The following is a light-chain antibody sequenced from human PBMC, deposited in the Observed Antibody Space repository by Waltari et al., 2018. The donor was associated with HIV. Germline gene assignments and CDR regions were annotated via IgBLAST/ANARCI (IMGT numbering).Light chain of an antibody. Sequence: QSVLTQSPSVSGAPGQRVTISCTGTSSNIGAGFDVHWYQHLPGTAPQLLIFGDNHRPSGVPDRFSGSMSGTSASLAITWLQADDEAYYYCQSYDSGLRGWVFGGGTKLTVL. V-gene: IGLV1-40*01. CDR1: SSNIGAGFD. J-gene: IGLJ3*02. CDR3: QSYDSGLRGWV. CDR2: GDN.